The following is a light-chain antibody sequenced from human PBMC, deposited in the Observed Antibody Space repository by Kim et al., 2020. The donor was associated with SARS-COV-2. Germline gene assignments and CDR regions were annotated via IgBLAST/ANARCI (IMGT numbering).Light chain of an antibody. Sequence: QSVLTQPPSASETPGQRVTISCSGSRSNIGSNTVNWYQQFPGTAPKLLIYSNTQRPSGVPDRFSGSKSGTSASLAISGLQSEDEADYYCAAWDDSLTGVVFGGGTKLTVL. CDR3: AAWDDSLTGVV. CDR1: RSNIGSNT. V-gene: IGLV1-44*01. J-gene: IGLJ2*01. CDR2: SNT.